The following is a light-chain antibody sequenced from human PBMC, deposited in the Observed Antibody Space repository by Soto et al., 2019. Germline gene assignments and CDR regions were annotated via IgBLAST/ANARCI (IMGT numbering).Light chain of an antibody. CDR2: AAS. Sequence: DVQMTQSPSSLSASVGDSVTITCRASHDIIHYLGWYQQTPGKAPKRLIYAASNLQSGVPSRFSGSGSGTEFTLTISSLQPEDSATYYCLQHNSYPYTFGQGTKLEIK. J-gene: IGKJ2*01. V-gene: IGKV1-17*01. CDR1: HDIIHY. CDR3: LQHNSYPYT.